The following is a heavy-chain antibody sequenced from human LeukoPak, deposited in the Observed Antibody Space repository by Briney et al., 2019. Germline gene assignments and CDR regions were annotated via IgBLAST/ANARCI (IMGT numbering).Heavy chain of an antibody. J-gene: IGHJ4*02. Sequence: ASVKVSCKASGGTFTSNYIHWVRQAPGQGLEWMGMIYPRDGSTSYAQKFQGRVTVTRDTSTSTVHMELSGLRSEDTAVYYCARDQEGFDYWGQGTLVTVSS. CDR2: IYPRDGST. CDR3: ARDQEGFDY. CDR1: GGTFTSNY. V-gene: IGHV1-46*01.